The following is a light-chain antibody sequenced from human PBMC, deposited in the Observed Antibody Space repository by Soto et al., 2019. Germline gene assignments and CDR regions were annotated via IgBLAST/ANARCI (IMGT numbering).Light chain of an antibody. J-gene: IGKJ2*01. V-gene: IGKV3-11*01. CDR2: DAS. CDR3: QQRSNLPYT. CDR1: QSVSSY. Sequence: EIVLTQSPATLSLSPGERATLSCRASQSVSSYLAWYQQKPGQAPRLLIYDASNRATGIPARFSGSGSGTDFTLPISILEPEDFAVYYCQQRSNLPYTFGQGTKLEIK.